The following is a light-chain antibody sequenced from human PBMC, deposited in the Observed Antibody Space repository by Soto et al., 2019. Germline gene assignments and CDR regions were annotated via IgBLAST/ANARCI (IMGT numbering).Light chain of an antibody. CDR1: SSDVGSYNL. V-gene: IGLV2-14*02. J-gene: IGLJ2*01. CDR2: EVS. Sequence: QSALTQPASVSGSPGQSITISCTGTSSDVGSYNLVSWYQQHPGKAPKLMIYEVSNRPSGVSNRFSGSKSGNTASLTISGLQAEDEADYYCSSYTRSRTLIFGGGTKLTVL. CDR3: SSYTRSRTLI.